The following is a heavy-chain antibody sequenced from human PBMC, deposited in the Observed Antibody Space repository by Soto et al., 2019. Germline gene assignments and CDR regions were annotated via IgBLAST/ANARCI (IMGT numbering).Heavy chain of an antibody. D-gene: IGHD1-26*01. CDR1: GYTFTTYY. CDR3: ARDPVGGNWFDP. Sequence: ASVKVSCKASGYTFTTYYIHWVRQAPGQGLEWMGIINPSSGSAGYAQKFQVSVTMTRDTPTSTFYMELSSLRSEDTAVYYCARDPVGGNWFDPWGQGTLVTVSS. CDR2: INPSSGSA. V-gene: IGHV1-46*03. J-gene: IGHJ5*02.